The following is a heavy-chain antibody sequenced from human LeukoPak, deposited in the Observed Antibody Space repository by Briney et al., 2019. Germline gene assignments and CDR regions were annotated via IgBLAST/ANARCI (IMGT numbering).Heavy chain of an antibody. CDR1: GFTFSSYG. CDR3: AKDRSSSWLPGDY. V-gene: IGHV3-33*06. CDR2: IWYDGSNK. J-gene: IGHJ4*02. D-gene: IGHD6-13*01. Sequence: GGSLRLSCAASGFTFSSYGMHWVRQAPGKGLEWVAVIWYDGSNKYYIDSVKGRFTISRDNSKNTLYLQMNSLRAEDTAVYYCAKDRSSSWLPGDYWGPGTLVTVSS.